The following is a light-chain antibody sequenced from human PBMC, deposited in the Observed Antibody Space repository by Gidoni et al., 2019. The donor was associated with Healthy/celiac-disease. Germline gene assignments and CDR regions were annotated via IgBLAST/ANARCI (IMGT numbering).Light chain of an antibody. V-gene: IGKV4-1*01. CDR2: WAS. Sequence: DIVITQSPDSLAVSLVERATINCKYSQSVLYSSNNKNYLAWYQQKPGQPPKLLIYWASTRESGVPDRFSGSGSGTDFTLTISSLQAEDVAVYYCQQYYSTPWTFGQGTKVEIK. J-gene: IGKJ1*01. CDR1: QSVLYSSNNKNY. CDR3: QQYYSTPWT.